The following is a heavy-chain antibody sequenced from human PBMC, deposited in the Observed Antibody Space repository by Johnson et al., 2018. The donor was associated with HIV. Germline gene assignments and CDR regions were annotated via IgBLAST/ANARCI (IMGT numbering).Heavy chain of an antibody. J-gene: IGHJ3*02. CDR3: ARSYSSLDAFDI. Sequence: EKLVESGGGLIQPGGSLRLSCAASGFTVSSNYMSWVRQAPGKGLEWVSVISGSGGSTYYADSVKGRFTISRDNSKNTLYLQMNSLRAEDTAVYYCARSYSSLDAFDIWGQGTMVTVSS. CDR2: ISGSGGST. CDR1: GFTVSSNY. V-gene: IGHV3-53*01. D-gene: IGHD6-13*01.